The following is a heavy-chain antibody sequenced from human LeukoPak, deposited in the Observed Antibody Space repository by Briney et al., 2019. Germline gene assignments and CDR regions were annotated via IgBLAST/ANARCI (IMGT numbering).Heavy chain of an antibody. CDR2: ISGSGGST. J-gene: IGHJ4*02. V-gene: IGHV3-23*01. D-gene: IGHD3-16*01. CDR1: GFTFSSHA. CDR3: AKDTLIWGSSLFDY. Sequence: PGGSLRLSCAASGFTFSSHAMSWVRQAPGKGLEWVSAISGSGGSTYYADSVKGRFTISRDNSKSTLYLQMNSLRAEDTAVYYCAKDTLIWGSSLFDYWGQGTLVTVSS.